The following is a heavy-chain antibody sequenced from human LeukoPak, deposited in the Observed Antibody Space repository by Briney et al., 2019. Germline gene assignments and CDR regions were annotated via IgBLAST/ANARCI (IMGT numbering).Heavy chain of an antibody. CDR1: GFTFSSYN. Sequence: GGSLRLSCAASGFTFSSYNMNWVRQAPGKGLEWVSSITSDSRYMYYADSVKGRFTISRDNAKNSLYLQMNSLRAEDTALYYCAKDRYSSSWYQSDFDYWGQGTLVTVSS. J-gene: IGHJ4*02. CDR3: AKDRYSSSWYQSDFDY. CDR2: ITSDSRYM. D-gene: IGHD6-13*01. V-gene: IGHV3-21*04.